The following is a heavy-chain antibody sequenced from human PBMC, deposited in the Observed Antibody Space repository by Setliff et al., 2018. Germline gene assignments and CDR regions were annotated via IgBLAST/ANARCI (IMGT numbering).Heavy chain of an antibody. Sequence: GGSLRLSCAASGFTFSDHYMDWVRQAPGKGLEWVGRIKSKTDGGTTDYAAPVKGRFTISRDDSKNALYLQMNSLETEDTAVYYCSTLTTVTTSPLWGQGTLVTVSS. CDR2: IKSKTDGGTT. J-gene: IGHJ4*02. V-gene: IGHV3-15*01. CDR1: GFTFSDHY. CDR3: STLTTVTTSPL. D-gene: IGHD4-17*01.